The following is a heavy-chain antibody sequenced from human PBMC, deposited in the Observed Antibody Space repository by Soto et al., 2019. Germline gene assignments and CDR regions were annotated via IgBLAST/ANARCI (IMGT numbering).Heavy chain of an antibody. CDR1: GFTFSSYS. J-gene: IGHJ4*02. V-gene: IGHV3-48*02. Sequence: EVQLVESGGGLVQPGGSLRLSCAASGFTFSSYSMNWVRQAPGKGLEWVSYISSSSSIIYYADSVKGRFTISRDNAKNSLYLQMHSLRDADTAVYYCATDRYCSSTTCYTEKNYWGQGTLVTVSS. D-gene: IGHD2-2*02. CDR2: ISSSSSII. CDR3: ATDRYCSSTTCYTEKNY.